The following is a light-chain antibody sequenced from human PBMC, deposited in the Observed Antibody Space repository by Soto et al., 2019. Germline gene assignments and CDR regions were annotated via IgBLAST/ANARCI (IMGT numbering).Light chain of an antibody. CDR2: DAS. CDR1: QSISSW. J-gene: IGKJ1*01. CDR3: QQYNSYST. Sequence: IQITQSPYTLSASVGDRVTITCRASQSISSWLAWYQQKPGKAPKLLIYDASSLESGVPSRFSGSGSGTEFTLTISSLQPDDFATYYCQQYNSYSTFGQGTKVDIK. V-gene: IGKV1-5*01.